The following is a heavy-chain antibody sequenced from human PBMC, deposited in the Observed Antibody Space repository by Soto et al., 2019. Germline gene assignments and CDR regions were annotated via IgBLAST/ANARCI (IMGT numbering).Heavy chain of an antibody. CDR3: ARGDYDDSSGPFSDAFDI. J-gene: IGHJ3*02. D-gene: IGHD3-22*01. CDR1: GFTFSNYA. V-gene: IGHV3-30-3*01. Sequence: PGGSLRLSCAASGFTFSNYAMHWVRQAPGKGLEWVAVISYDGSNKHYADSVKGRFTISRDNSKNTLYMQMNSLRAEDTAVYYCARGDYDDSSGPFSDAFDIWGQGTMVTVSS. CDR2: ISYDGSNK.